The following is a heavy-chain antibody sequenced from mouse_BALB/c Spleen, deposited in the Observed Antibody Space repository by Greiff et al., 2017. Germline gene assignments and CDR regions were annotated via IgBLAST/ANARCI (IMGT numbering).Heavy chain of an antibody. J-gene: IGHJ4*01. V-gene: IGHV3-8*02. Sequence: EVQLQESGPSLVRPSQTLSLSCSASGDTFTSGYRNWVRKIPGNKLECMGYISYSGSTSYNPSLKRRISITRDTSKYPYYLQLNSVTTADTATYYCGRYYKYDYAMDYWGQGTSVTVSS. CDR1: GDTFTSGY. CDR3: GRYYKYDYAMDY. CDR2: ISYSGST. D-gene: IGHD2-14*01.